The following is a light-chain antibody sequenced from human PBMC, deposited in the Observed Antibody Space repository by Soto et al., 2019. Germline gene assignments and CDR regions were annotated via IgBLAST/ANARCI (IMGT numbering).Light chain of an antibody. J-gene: IGLJ1*01. CDR2: DNT. Sequence: QSVLTQPPSISATPGQTVTISCSGSYSNIETNYVSWYQQLPGTAPKLLIYDNTERPSGIPDRFSGSKSGSSATLGITGLQTGDEADYYCGTWDSSLSAGVFGTGTKLTVL. CDR1: YSNIETNY. V-gene: IGLV1-51*01. CDR3: GTWDSSLSAGV.